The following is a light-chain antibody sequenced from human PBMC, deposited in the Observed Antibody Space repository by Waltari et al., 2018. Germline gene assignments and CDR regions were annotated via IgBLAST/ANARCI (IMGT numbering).Light chain of an antibody. CDR1: SNDIGDYDY. CDR3: SSYTASGTLV. CDR2: AVT. V-gene: IGLV2-14*01. Sequence: QSALTQPASVSGSPGQSITISCTGTSNDIGDYDYVSWYQQHPGKAPKLMIYAVTRRPSGVSDRFSASKSGNTSSLTISGLHAEDDADYYCSSYTASGTLVFGGGTKMTVL. J-gene: IGLJ2*01.